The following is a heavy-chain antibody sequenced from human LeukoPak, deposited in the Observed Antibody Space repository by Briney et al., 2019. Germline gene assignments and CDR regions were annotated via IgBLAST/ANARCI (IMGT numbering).Heavy chain of an antibody. CDR1: GFTFSSYW. J-gene: IGHJ4*02. V-gene: IGHV3-7*03. CDR2: IKQDGSEK. CDR3: ARGWAQFDY. Sequence: GGSLRLSCAASGFTFSSYWISWVRQAPGKGLEWVANIKQDGSEKYYVDSVKGRFTISRDNAKNSLYLQMNSLRAEDTAVYYCARGWAQFDYWGQGTLVTVSS. D-gene: IGHD3-16*01.